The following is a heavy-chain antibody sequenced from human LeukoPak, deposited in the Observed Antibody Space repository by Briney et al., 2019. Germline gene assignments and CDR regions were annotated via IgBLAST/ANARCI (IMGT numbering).Heavy chain of an antibody. CDR3: ARGRGGDYPYYYGMDV. CDR1: GGSISSYY. CDR2: IYYSGGT. Sequence: SETLSLTCTVSGGSISSYYWSWIRQPPGKGLEWIGYIYYSGGTNNNPSLKSRVTISVDTSKNQFSLKLSSVTAADTAVYYCARGRGGDYPYYYGMDVWGQGTTVTVSS. V-gene: IGHV4-59*12. D-gene: IGHD4-17*01. J-gene: IGHJ6*02.